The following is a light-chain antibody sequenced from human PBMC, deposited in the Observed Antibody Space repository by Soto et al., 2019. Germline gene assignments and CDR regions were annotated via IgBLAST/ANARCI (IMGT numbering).Light chain of an antibody. V-gene: IGLV2-8*01. Sequence: QSALTQPPSASGSPGQSVTISCTGTSSDLGGYKYVSWYQQRPVRAPKLIIYEVSKRPSGVPGRFSGSKSGNTASLTVSGLQSDDESHYYCISYSGSDDFRVFGGGTKLTVL. CDR3: ISYSGSDDFRV. J-gene: IGLJ3*02. CDR1: SSDLGGYKY. CDR2: EVS.